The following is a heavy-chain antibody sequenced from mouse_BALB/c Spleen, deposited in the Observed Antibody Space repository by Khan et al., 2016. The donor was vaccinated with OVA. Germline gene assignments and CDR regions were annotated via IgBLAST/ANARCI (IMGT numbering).Heavy chain of an antibody. CDR2: ISYSGST. CDR1: GYSITSGYG. Sequence: EVELVESGPGLVKPSQSLSLTCTVTGYSITSGYGWNWIRQFPGNKLEWMGYISYSGSTNYNPSLKSRISITRDTSKNQFFLQLNSVTTEDTATYYRARAARIKYWGQGTTLKVS. CDR3: ARAARIKY. J-gene: IGHJ2*01. D-gene: IGHD1-2*01. V-gene: IGHV3-2*02.